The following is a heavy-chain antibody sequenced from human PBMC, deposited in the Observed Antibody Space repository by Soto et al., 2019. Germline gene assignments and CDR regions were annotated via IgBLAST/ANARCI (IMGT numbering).Heavy chain of an antibody. V-gene: IGHV4-59*01. J-gene: IGHJ4*02. D-gene: IGHD1-20*01. Sequence: SETLSLTCTVSGGSISSYYWSWIRQPPGKGLEWIGYIYYSGSTNYNPSLKSRVTISVDRSKNQFSLKLSSVTAADTAVYYCAKAISGYNAPLDHWGQGTRVTVSS. CDR2: IYYSGST. CDR3: AKAISGYNAPLDH. CDR1: GGSISSYY.